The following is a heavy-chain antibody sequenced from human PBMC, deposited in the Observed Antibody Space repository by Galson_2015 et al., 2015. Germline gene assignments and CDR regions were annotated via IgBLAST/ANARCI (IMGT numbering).Heavy chain of an antibody. CDR2: INRGSDII. D-gene: IGHD3-16*02. CDR3: VRDYRWAFDI. CDR1: GFTFSAYT. J-gene: IGHJ3*02. Sequence: SLRLSCAASGFTFSAYTMNWVRQGPGKGLEWLASINRGSDIINYADSVKGRFTISRDNAQNSLFLQMNSLGDEDTAVYYCVRDYRWAFDIWGQGTMIIVSS. V-gene: IGHV3-48*02.